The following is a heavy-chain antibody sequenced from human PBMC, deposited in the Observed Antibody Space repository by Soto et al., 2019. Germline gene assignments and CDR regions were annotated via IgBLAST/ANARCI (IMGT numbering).Heavy chain of an antibody. CDR3: ARDPNYYGSGSYYNSGGFDY. CDR2: ISSSSSYI. V-gene: IGHV3-21*01. J-gene: IGHJ4*02. D-gene: IGHD3-10*01. Sequence: GGSLRLSCAASGFTFSSYSMNWVRQAPGKGLEWVSSISSSSSYIYYADSVKGRFTISRDNAKNSLYLQMNSLRAEDTAVYYCARDPNYYGSGSYYNSGGFDYWGQGTLVTVS. CDR1: GFTFSSYS.